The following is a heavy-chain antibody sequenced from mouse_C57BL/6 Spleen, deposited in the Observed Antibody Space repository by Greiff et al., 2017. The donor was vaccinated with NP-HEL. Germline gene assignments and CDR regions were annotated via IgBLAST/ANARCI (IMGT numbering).Heavy chain of an antibody. J-gene: IGHJ4*01. Sequence: VQLQQSGAELVRPGASVKLSCKASGYTFTDYYINWVKQRPGQGLEWIARIYPGSGNTYYNEKFKGKATLTAEKSSSTAYMQLSSLTSEDSAVYFCARLKNGDYGNHGAMDYWGQGTSVTVSS. CDR1: GYTFTDYY. D-gene: IGHD2-1*01. CDR2: IYPGSGNT. CDR3: ARLKNGDYGNHGAMDY. V-gene: IGHV1-76*01.